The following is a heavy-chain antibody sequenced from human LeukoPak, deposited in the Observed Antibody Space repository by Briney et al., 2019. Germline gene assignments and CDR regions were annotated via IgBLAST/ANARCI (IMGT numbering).Heavy chain of an antibody. V-gene: IGHV3-74*01. CDR2: IYTDGSNT. CDR1: GFTFSGYW. CDR3: ARGIAAAGNPNWFDP. J-gene: IGHJ5*02. D-gene: IGHD6-13*01. Sequence: GGSLRLSCAASGFTFSGYWMHWVRQAPGKGLVWVSRIYTDGSNTIYADSVKGRFTISRDNAKKTLYLQMNSLRDEDTAVYYCARGIAAAGNPNWFDPWGQGTLVTVSS.